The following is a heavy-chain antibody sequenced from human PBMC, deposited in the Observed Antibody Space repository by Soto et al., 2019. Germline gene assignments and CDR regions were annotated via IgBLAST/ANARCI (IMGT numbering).Heavy chain of an antibody. CDR3: VRARSEYRGPRRFDA. V-gene: IGHV3-72*01. J-gene: IGHJ5*02. D-gene: IGHD6-6*01. Sequence: EVQLVESGGGLVQPGGSLRLSCAASGFSLSDHYMDWVRQAPGKGLEWVGRTRNKALSYTTEYAASVKGRFTISRDDSRNLLYLQMTSLKVEDTAVYYCVRARSEYRGPRRFDAWGQGTLVTVSS. CDR2: TRNKALSYTT. CDR1: GFSLSDHY.